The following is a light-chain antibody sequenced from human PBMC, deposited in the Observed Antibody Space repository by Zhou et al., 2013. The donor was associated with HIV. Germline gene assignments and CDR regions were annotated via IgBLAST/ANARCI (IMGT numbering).Light chain of an antibody. J-gene: IGKJ2*01. CDR1: QSISSY. CDR3: QQSYSTPHN. V-gene: IGKV1-39*01. Sequence: DIQMTQSPSSLSASVGDRVTITCRASQSISSYLNWYQQKPGKAPELLIYTAFSLQSGVPSRFSGSGSGTDFTLTISSLQPEDFATYYCQQSYSTPHNFGQGTKLEIK. CDR2: TAF.